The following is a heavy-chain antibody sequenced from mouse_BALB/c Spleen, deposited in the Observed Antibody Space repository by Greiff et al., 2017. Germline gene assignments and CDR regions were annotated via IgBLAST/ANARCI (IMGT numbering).Heavy chain of an antibody. D-gene: IGHD2-1*01. CDR3: TRGGYYGNYVSFDY. V-gene: IGHV6-6*02. CDR1: GFTFSNYW. CDR2: IRLKSNNYAT. J-gene: IGHJ2*01. Sequence: EVQLVESGGGLVQPGGSMKLSCVASGFTFSNYWMNWVRQSPEKGLEWVAEIRLKSNNYATHYAESVKGRFTISRDDSKSSVYLQMNNLRAEDTGIYYCTRGGYYGNYVSFDYWGQGTTLTVSS.